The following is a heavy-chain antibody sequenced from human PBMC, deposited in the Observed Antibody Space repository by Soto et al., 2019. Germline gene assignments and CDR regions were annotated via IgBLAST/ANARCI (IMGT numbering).Heavy chain of an antibody. D-gene: IGHD3-10*01. CDR1: GDTFTKYA. CDR3: AGVASGSMWYYFDY. V-gene: IGHV1-69*06. Sequence: QLQLVQSGAEVKKPGYSVRVSCKASGDTFTKYAISWLRQAPGQGLEWMGGIVPVFGTLNHAQRFKGRVTITADKSTSTSYVELTSLTAEDTAVYYCAGVASGSMWYYFDYWGQGTLVTVSS. CDR2: IVPVFGTL. J-gene: IGHJ4*02.